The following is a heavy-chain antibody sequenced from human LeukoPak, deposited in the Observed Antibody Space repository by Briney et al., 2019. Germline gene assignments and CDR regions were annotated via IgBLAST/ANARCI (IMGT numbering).Heavy chain of an antibody. CDR1: GYTFTGYY. J-gene: IGHJ6*02. CDR3: ARQLNEYYDILTGYRVYYYYGMDV. V-gene: IGHV7-4-1*02. Sequence: ASVKVSCKASGYTFTGYYMHWVRQAPGQGLEWMGWINTNTGNPTYAQGFTGRFVFSLDTSVSTAYLQISSLKAEDTAVYYCARQLNEYYDILTGYRVYYYYGMDVWGQGTTVTVSS. CDR2: INTNTGNP. D-gene: IGHD3-9*01.